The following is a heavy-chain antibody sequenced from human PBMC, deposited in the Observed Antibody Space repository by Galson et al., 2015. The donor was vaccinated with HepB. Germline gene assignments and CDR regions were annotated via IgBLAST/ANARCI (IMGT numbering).Heavy chain of an antibody. D-gene: IGHD1-26*01. V-gene: IGHV1-46*01. CDR2: INPSGGST. J-gene: IGHJ6*02. Sequence: SVKVSCKASGYTFTSYYMHWVRQAPGQGLEWMGIINPSGGSTSYAQKFQGRVTMTRDTSTSAVYMELSSLRSEDTAVYYCARSSGSYYYYYGMDVWGQGTTVTVSS. CDR1: GYTFTSYY. CDR3: ARSSGSYYYYYGMDV.